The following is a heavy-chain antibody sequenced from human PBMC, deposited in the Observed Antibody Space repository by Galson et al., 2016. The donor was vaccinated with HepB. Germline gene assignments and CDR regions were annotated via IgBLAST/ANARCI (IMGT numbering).Heavy chain of an antibody. CDR1: AFSFSSTG. CDR2: ISRSGYLT. Sequence: SLRLSCAASAFSFSSTGMSWARPARGKGPEWVSSISRSGYLTYYAESVKGRFTVSRDNTQNTLCLQMNSLRAEDTAVYVCATIGTPGLWYFDLWGRGTLVTVSS. CDR3: ATIGTPGLWYFDL. D-gene: IGHD1/OR15-1a*01. V-gene: IGHV3-23*01. J-gene: IGHJ2*01.